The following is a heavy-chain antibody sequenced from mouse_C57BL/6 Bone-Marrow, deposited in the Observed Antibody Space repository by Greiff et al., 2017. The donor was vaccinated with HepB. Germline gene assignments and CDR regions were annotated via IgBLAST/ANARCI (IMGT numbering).Heavy chain of an antibody. CDR1: GYTFTDYY. D-gene: IGHD2-2*01. J-gene: IGHJ2*01. CDR2: IYPGSGNT. V-gene: IGHV1-76*01. CDR3: ARVGYGYDMGAFDY. Sequence: QVQLQQSGAELVRPGASVKLSCKASGYTFTDYYINWVKQRPGQGLEWIARIYPGSGNTYYNEKFKGKATLTAEKSSSTAYMQLSSLTSEDSAVYFCARVGYGYDMGAFDYWGQGTTLTVSS.